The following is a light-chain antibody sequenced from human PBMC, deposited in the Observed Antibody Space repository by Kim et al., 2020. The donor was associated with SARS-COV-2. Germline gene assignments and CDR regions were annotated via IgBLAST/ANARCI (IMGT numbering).Light chain of an antibody. CDR3: QQYDNWPLT. CDR1: HSLSGN. Sequence: LSPGDRATLSCRASHSLSGNFACYQQKPGQAPRLLIYDASPGATDIPARFSGSGSGTEFTLTISILQSEDFAVYYCQQYDNWPLTFGQGTKVDIK. CDR2: DAS. J-gene: IGKJ1*01. V-gene: IGKV3-15*01.